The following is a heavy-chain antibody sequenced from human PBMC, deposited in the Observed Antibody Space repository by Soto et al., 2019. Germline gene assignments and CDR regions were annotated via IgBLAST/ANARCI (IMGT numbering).Heavy chain of an antibody. CDR1: GGSFSGYY. V-gene: IGHV4-34*01. Sequence: QVQLQQWGAGLLKPSETLSLTCAVYGGSFSGYYWTWIRQPPGTGLEWIGEINHSGSTNYNPSLKCRVAISVDTSKNQFSLKLSSVTAAATAVYYCARGWGRLFDYWGLGTLITVSS. CDR2: INHSGST. CDR3: ARGWGRLFDY. D-gene: IGHD7-27*01. J-gene: IGHJ4*02.